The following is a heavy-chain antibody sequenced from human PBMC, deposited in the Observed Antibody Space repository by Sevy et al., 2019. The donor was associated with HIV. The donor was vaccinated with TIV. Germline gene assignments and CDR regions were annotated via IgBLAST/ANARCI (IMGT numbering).Heavy chain of an antibody. J-gene: IGHJ4*02. CDR3: ARPTDISIGFPFDS. D-gene: IGHD2-15*01. V-gene: IGHV3-74*03. CDR2: INGDGKTT. Sequence: QLGGSLRLSCAASGFTFSSYWMHWVRQAPGERPVWVSRINGDGKTTTYADSVKGRFTISRNNGKNTVYLQIDSLRAEDTAVYYCARPTDISIGFPFDSWGQGTLVTVSS. CDR1: GFTFSSYW.